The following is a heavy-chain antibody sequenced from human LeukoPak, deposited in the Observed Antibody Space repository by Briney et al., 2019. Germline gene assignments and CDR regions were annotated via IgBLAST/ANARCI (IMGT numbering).Heavy chain of an antibody. D-gene: IGHD3-16*02. V-gene: IGHV3-7*01. CDR1: RFTFINYW. J-gene: IGHJ4*02. Sequence: GALRHSSAASRFTFINYWMRWGRQAPGEGLWWVANINKSASEIYYVDSVKGRFTISRDNAKNSLYLQVNSLRAEDTAVYYCARDPLSQNDYWGQGTLVSVSS. CDR2: INKSASEI. CDR3: ARDPLSQNDY.